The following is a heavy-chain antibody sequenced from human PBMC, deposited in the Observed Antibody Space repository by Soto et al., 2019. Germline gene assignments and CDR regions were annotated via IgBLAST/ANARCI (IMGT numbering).Heavy chain of an antibody. Sequence: QVQLVQSGPEVKKPGASVKVSCKTSGYTFTSYGISWVRQATGQGREWMGWISTDKGKTNYAQKFQGRVTMTKDTSTRTAYMELRSLRADESAVYCCAARSETFDYWGQGTLVTVSS. V-gene: IGHV1-18*01. J-gene: IGHJ4*02. CDR1: GYTFTSYG. CDR3: AARSETFDY. CDR2: ISTDKGKT.